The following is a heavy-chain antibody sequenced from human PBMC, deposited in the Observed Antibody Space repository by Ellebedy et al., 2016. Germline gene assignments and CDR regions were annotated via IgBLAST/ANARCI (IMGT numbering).Heavy chain of an antibody. J-gene: IGHJ4*02. CDR1: GFTFSGQW. CDR3: AGGRGHY. CDR2: IDPDGSAR. D-gene: IGHD2-15*01. V-gene: IGHV3-7*03. Sequence: GESLKISCTASGFTFSGQWMTWVRQAPGKGLEWVANIDPDGSARLYVDSVKGRFTISRDNAKNSLYLQMNSLRAEDTAVYYCAGGRGHYWGQGTLVTVSS.